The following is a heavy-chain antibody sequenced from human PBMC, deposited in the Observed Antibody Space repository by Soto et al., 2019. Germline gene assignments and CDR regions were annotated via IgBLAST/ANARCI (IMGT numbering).Heavy chain of an antibody. CDR2: MNPNSGNT. V-gene: IGHV1-8*01. J-gene: IGHJ4*02. Sequence: QVQLVQSGAEVKKPGASVKVSCKTSGYTFTSYDINWVRQATGQGLEWMGWMNPNSGNTGYAQKFQGRVTMTRNTSISTAYMELSSMRSEDTAVYYCARILKAVTTPLGYWGQGTLVTVSS. CDR3: ARILKAVTTPLGY. CDR1: GYTFTSYD. D-gene: IGHD4-17*01.